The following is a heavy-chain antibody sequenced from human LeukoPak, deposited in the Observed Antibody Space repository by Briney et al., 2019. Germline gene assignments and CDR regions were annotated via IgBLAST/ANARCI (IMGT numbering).Heavy chain of an antibody. CDR1: GGSISSYY. V-gene: IGHV4-30-4*01. Sequence: SETLSLTCTVSGGSISSYYWSWIRQPPGKGLEWIGYIYYGGSTYYNPSLKSRVTISVDTSKNQFSLKLSSVTAADTAVYYCARDCGGDCYSGAFDIWGQGTMVTVSS. CDR2: IYYGGST. J-gene: IGHJ3*02. CDR3: ARDCGGDCYSGAFDI. D-gene: IGHD2-21*02.